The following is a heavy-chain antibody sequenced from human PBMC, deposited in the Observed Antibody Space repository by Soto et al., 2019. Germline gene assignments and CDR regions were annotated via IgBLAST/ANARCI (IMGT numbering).Heavy chain of an antibody. V-gene: IGHV1-69*13. CDR1: GGTFSGYA. CDR3: ARGGLLGYYYGMDV. J-gene: IGHJ6*02. CDR2: IIPIFGTA. D-gene: IGHD3-22*01. Sequence: SVKVSCKASGGTFSGYAISWVRQAPGQGLEWMGGIIPIFGTANYAQKFQGRVTITADESTSTAYMELSSLRSEDTAVYYCARGGLLGYYYGMDVWGQGTTVTVSS.